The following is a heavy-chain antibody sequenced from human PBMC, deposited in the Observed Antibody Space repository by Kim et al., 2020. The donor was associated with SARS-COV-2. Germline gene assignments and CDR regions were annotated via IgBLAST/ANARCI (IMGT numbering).Heavy chain of an antibody. CDR3: ARDVPDYDFWSGYSGWYCDY. Sequence: SETLSLTCTVSGGSISSSSYYWGWIRQPPGKGLEWIGSIYYTGSTYYNPSLKSRVTISVDTSKNQFSLRLSSVTAADTAVYYCARDVPDYDFWSGYSGWYCDYWGQGTLVTVSS. V-gene: IGHV4-39*07. CDR2: IYYTGST. CDR1: GGSISSSSYY. J-gene: IGHJ4*02. D-gene: IGHD3-3*01.